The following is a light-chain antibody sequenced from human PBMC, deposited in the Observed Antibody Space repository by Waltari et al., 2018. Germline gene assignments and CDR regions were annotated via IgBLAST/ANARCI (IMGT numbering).Light chain of an antibody. CDR2: AVS. J-gene: IGLJ2*01. V-gene: IGLV2-23*02. CDR1: SSDVGNYKR. Sequence: QSALTQPASVSGSPGQSITISCTGTSSDVGNYKRVSWYHQHPGKAPKLMIYAVSKRPSGVSDSFSGSKSGDMASLTISGLQPEDEAEYFCSSYAGSSKGVFGGGTKATVL. CDR3: SSYAGSSKGV.